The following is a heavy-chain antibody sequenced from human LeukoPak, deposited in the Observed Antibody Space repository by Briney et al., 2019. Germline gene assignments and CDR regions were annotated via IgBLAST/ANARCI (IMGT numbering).Heavy chain of an antibody. J-gene: IGHJ4*02. CDR2: IIPILGIA. CDR1: GGTFSSYA. D-gene: IGHD6-6*01. V-gene: IGHV1-69*04. Sequence: SVKVSCKASGGTFSSYAISWVRQAPGQGLEWMGRIIPILGIANYAQKFQGRVTITADESTSTAYMELSSLRSEDTAVYYCASPTRGYSSSSGYFDYWGQGTLVTVSS. CDR3: ASPTRGYSSSSGYFDY.